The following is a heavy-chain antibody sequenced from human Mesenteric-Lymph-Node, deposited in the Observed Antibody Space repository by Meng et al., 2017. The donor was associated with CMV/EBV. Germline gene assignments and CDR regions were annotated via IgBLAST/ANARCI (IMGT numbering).Heavy chain of an antibody. CDR1: GFIFSGYG. D-gene: IGHD2/OR15-2a*01. Sequence: GGSLRLSCATSGFIFSGYGMHWVRQAPGKGLEWVAHIKYDGSQVQYVDSVKGHFSVSRDNAKNSLYLQMNSLRVGDTAVYYCVKYSSRAMDVWGQGTMVTVSS. CDR2: IKYDGSQV. V-gene: IGHV3-7*01. J-gene: IGHJ6*02. CDR3: VKYSSRAMDV.